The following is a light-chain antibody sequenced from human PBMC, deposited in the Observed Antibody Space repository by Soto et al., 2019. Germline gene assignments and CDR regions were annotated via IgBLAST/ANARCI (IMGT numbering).Light chain of an antibody. CDR2: AAS. V-gene: IGKV1-6*01. CDR3: LQDYDYPRT. J-gene: IGKJ1*01. CDR1: QGIRTE. Sequence: ATQMTQSPSSLSASVGDRVTIACRASQGIRTELGWYQQKAGEAPKLLIYAASTLQSGVPPRFSGSGSGTDFPLTISSLQPEDFATYYCLQDYDYPRTFGQGTKV.